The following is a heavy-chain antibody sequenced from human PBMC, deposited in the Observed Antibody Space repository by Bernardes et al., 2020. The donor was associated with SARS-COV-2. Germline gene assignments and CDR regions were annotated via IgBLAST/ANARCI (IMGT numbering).Heavy chain of an antibody. Sequence: GGSLRLSCAASGFTFSSYSMNWVRQAPGKGLEWVSSISSSSSYIYYADSVKGRFTISRDNAKNSLYLQMNSLRAEDTAVYYCARPPSASSSWYYFDYWGQGTLVTVSS. CDR1: GFTFSSYS. V-gene: IGHV3-21*01. CDR3: ARPPSASSSWYYFDY. J-gene: IGHJ4*02. CDR2: ISSSSSYI. D-gene: IGHD6-13*01.